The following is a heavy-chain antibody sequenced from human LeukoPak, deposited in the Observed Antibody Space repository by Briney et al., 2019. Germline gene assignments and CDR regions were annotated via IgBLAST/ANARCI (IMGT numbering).Heavy chain of an antibody. J-gene: IGHJ4*02. Sequence: GGSLGLSFAASGLTFSSYDLHWFRQATGKGLKWASAIDTAGDTYYPDSVKGRFTISRENAKNSLYLQMNSLRAGDTAVYYCTRRTCSGGSCHFDYWGQGTLVTVSS. CDR2: IDTAGDT. CDR1: GLTFSSYD. CDR3: TRRTCSGGSCHFDY. D-gene: IGHD2-15*01. V-gene: IGHV3-13*01.